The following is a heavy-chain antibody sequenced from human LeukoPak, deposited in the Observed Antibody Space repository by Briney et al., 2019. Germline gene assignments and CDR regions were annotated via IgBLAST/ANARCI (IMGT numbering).Heavy chain of an antibody. CDR3: AKDDRWLQFCC. D-gene: IGHD5-24*01. CDR1: GFTFSSYW. CDR2: IKQDGSEK. Sequence: GRSLRLSCAASGFTFSSYWMSWVRQAPGKGLEWVANIKQDGSEKYYVDSVKGRFTISRDNSRNTLYLQMNSLRAEDTAVYYCAKDDRWLQFCCWGQGTLVTVSA. V-gene: IGHV3-7*03. J-gene: IGHJ4*02.